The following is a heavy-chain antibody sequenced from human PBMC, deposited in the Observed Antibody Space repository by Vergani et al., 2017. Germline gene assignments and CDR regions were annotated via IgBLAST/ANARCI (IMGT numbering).Heavy chain of an antibody. V-gene: IGHV4-61*02. CDR2: IYVSGST. J-gene: IGHJ5*02. CDR1: GGSISSVSYY. CDR3: ARLGRYYYDSSGYYRGPFDP. D-gene: IGHD3-22*01. Sequence: QVQLPESGPGLVKPSQTLSLTCTVSGGSISSVSYYWSWIRQPAGKGLEWIGRIYVSGSTNYNPSLKSRVTMSVDTSKNQFSLKLSSVTAADTAVYYCARLGRYYYDSSGYYRGPFDPWAREPWSPSPQ.